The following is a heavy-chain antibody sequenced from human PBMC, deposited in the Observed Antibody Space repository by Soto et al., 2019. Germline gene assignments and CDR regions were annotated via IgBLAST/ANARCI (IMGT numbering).Heavy chain of an antibody. CDR3: ARVSARQQLNYYYYMDV. Sequence: SETLSLTCAVYGGSFSGYYWSWIRQPPGKGLEWIGEINHSGSTNYNPSLKSRVTISVDTSKNQFSLKLSSVTAADTAVYYCARVSARQQLNYYYYMDVWGKGTTVTVSS. J-gene: IGHJ6*03. CDR2: INHSGST. V-gene: IGHV4-34*01. CDR1: GGSFSGYY. D-gene: IGHD6-13*01.